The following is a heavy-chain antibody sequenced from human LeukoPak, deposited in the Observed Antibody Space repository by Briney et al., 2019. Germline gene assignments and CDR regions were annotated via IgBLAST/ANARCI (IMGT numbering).Heavy chain of an antibody. V-gene: IGHV4-38-2*01. D-gene: IGHD1-1*01. CDR2: IYLGGTT. CDR3: ATNWSDFDY. CDR1: GYSISSGPY. J-gene: IGHJ4*02. Sequence: SETLSLTCSVSGYSISSGPYWGWIRQPPGQGLEWIASIYLGGTTYYTPSLKSRVTISVDTSKNQLSLRLSSVTAADTAVYYCATNWSDFDYWGPGTLVTVSS.